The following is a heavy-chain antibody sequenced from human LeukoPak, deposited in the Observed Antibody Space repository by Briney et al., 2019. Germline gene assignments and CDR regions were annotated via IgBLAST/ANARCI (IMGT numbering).Heavy chain of an antibody. Sequence: GGSLRLSCAASGFTFSDYYMSWIRQAPGKGLEWVSYISSSSSYRNYADSVKGRFTISRDNAKNSLYLQMNSLRAEDTAVYYCARDLYDSSGYYCDYWGQGTLVTVSS. CDR1: GFTFSDYY. D-gene: IGHD3-22*01. J-gene: IGHJ4*02. CDR3: ARDLYDSSGYYCDY. V-gene: IGHV3-11*05. CDR2: ISSSSSYR.